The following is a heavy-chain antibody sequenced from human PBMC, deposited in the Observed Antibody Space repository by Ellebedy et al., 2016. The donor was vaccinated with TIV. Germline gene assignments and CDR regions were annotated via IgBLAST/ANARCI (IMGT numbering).Heavy chain of an antibody. J-gene: IGHJ4*02. V-gene: IGHV3-30-3*01. D-gene: IGHD3-22*01. CDR2: ISYDGSNK. Sequence: GGSLRLSCAASGFTFSSYAMHWVRQAPGKGLEWVAVISYDGSNKYYADSVKGRFTISRDNSKNTLYLQMNSPRSEDTAVYYCAKDRYYDSSGYYPPDYWGQGTLVTVSS. CDR1: GFTFSSYA. CDR3: AKDRYYDSSGYYPPDY.